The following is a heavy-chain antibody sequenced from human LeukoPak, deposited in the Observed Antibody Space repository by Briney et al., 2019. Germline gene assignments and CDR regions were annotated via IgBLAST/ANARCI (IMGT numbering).Heavy chain of an antibody. V-gene: IGHV4-39*01. D-gene: IGHD6-13*01. CDR2: LHYSVTT. Sequence: ASETLSLTCTVYGGSITSTTYYWDWVRHPPGRGLEWIGRLHYSVTTYYNPSVKSRVTISADTSKNQFSLKLTSVTAADTAVYYCARLTALGTANDYWGQGTLVTVSS. CDR3: ARLTALGTANDY. CDR1: GGSITSTTYY. J-gene: IGHJ4*02.